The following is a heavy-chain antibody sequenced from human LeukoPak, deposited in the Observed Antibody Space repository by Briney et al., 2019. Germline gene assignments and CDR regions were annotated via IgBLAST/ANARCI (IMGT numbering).Heavy chain of an antibody. CDR3: ARVLQRKYGDYKRWAFDI. CDR2: IYYSGST. Sequence: SETLSLTCTVSGGSIRSYYWSWLRQPPGKGLEWIGYIYYSGSTNYNPSLKSRITISVDTSKNQFSLKLSSVTAADTAVYYCARVLQRKYGDYKRWAFDIWGQGTMVTVSS. V-gene: IGHV4-59*01. D-gene: IGHD4-17*01. CDR1: GGSIRSYY. J-gene: IGHJ3*02.